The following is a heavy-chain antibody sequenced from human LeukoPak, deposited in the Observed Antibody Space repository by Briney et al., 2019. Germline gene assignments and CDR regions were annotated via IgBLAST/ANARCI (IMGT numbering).Heavy chain of an antibody. CDR3: ARDLEVWNDLNVYYYMDV. CDR1: GGSISSHY. V-gene: IGHV4-59*11. D-gene: IGHD1-1*01. J-gene: IGHJ6*03. CDR2: IYYSGST. Sequence: PSETLSLTCTVSGGSISSHYWSWIRQPPGKGLEWIGYIYYSGSTNYNPSLKSRVTISVDTSKNQFSLKLSSVTAADTAVYYCARDLEVWNDLNVYYYMDVWGKGTTVTVSS.